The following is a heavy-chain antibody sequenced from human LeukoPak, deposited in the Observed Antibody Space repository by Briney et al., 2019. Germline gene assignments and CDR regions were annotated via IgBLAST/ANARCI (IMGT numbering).Heavy chain of an antibody. CDR1: GFTFSTYG. J-gene: IGHJ4*02. D-gene: IGHD1-26*01. CDR3: AKGQSTIVTLILSG. V-gene: IGHV3-23*01. CDR2: IRPISANT. Sequence: GGSLSLSCAASGFTFSTYGMHWLRQPAGKGLQGVATIRPISANTYYTASVQGQFTRLRDNSKYTLFMQLNSLRAEDTAVYYCAKGQSTIVTLILSGGGGETLV.